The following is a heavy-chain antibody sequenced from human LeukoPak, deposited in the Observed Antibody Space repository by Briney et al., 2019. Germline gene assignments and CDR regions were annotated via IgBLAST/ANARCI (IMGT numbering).Heavy chain of an antibody. Sequence: PGGSLRLSCAASGFTFSSYWMSWVRQAPGKGLEWVANIKQDGSEKYYVDSVKGRFTISIDNTKNSLYLQMSSLRAEDTAVYYCARDDTVTTRVGFIDWGQGTLVTVSS. V-gene: IGHV3-7*01. D-gene: IGHD4-17*01. J-gene: IGHJ4*02. CDR1: GFTFSSYW. CDR2: IKQDGSEK. CDR3: ARDDTVTTRVGFID.